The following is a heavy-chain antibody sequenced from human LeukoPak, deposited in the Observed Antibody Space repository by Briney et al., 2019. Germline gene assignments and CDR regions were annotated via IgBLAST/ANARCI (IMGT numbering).Heavy chain of an antibody. CDR1: GFTFSSYW. CDR3: VRDPRQQSRRGYYYYYGLDV. V-gene: IGHV3-7*01. CDR2: IQQDGSEK. D-gene: IGHD6-13*01. J-gene: IGHJ6*02. Sequence: GGSLRLSCAASGFTFSSYWMTWVRQAPGKGLEWVANIQQDGSEKNYVDSVKGRFTISRDNAKNSLYLQVSSLRADDTAVYYCVRDPRQQSRRGYYYYYGLDVWGQGTTVTVSS.